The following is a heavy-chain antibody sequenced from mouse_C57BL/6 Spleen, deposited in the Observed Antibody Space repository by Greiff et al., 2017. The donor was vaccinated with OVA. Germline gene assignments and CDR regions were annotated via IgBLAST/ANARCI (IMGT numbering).Heavy chain of an antibody. V-gene: IGHV5-17*01. Sequence: LVESGGGLVKPGGSLKLSCAASGFTFSDYGMHWVRQAPEKGLEWVAYISSGSSTIYYADTVKGRFTISRDNAKNTLFLQMTSLRSEDTAMYYCARIGTGPFAYWGQGTLVTVSA. D-gene: IGHD4-1*01. J-gene: IGHJ3*01. CDR1: GFTFSDYG. CDR3: ARIGTGPFAY. CDR2: ISSGSSTI.